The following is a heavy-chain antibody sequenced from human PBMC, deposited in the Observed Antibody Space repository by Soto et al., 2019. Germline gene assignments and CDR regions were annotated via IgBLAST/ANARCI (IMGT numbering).Heavy chain of an antibody. CDR1: GGAISSGPYS. CDR3: ARLGGYCSSTSCYGFYGMDV. V-gene: IGHV4-39*01. D-gene: IGHD2-2*01. CDR2: FHYSENT. J-gene: IGHJ6*02. Sequence: QLQLQESGPGLVKPSETLSLTCTVSGGAISSGPYSWGWIRQPPGEGLEWIGTFHYSENTYYNPSLESRVTIAVDMSQNQFSLKVTSVTVADTAIYYCARLGGYCSSTSCYGFYGMDVWGQGTTVIVSS.